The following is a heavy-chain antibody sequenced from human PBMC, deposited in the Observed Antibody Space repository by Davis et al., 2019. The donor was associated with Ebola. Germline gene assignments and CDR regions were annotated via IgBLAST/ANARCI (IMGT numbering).Heavy chain of an antibody. J-gene: IGHJ4*02. V-gene: IGHV3-74*01. Sequence: PGGSLRLSCAASGFTFSSYSMYWVRQPPGKGLVWVSRIYNDGSRTTYADSVKGRFTISRDDSKNTVFLHMNTLRAEDTAIYYCTTRLVNHFDYWGQGTLVTVSS. CDR3: TTRLVNHFDY. D-gene: IGHD6-19*01. CDR1: GFTFSSYS. CDR2: IYNDGSRT.